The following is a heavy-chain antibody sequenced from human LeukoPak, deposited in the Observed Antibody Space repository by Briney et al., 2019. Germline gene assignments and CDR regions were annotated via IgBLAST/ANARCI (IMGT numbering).Heavy chain of an antibody. CDR1: GLTFGVFV. D-gene: IGHD4-17*01. CDR2: FGSKAYGGTT. Sequence: GGSLRLSCTAPGLTFGVFVISWFCRAQGRGRGGEGFFGSKAYGGTTEYAASVKGRFTISRDDSKSIAYLQMNSLKTEDTAVYYCTRDLPSTVTYYFDYWGQGTLVTVSS. V-gene: IGHV3-49*03. J-gene: IGHJ4*02. CDR3: TRDLPSTVTYYFDY.